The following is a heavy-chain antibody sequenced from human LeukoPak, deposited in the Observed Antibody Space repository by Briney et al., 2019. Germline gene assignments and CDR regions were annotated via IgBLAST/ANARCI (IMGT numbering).Heavy chain of an antibody. D-gene: IGHD1-14*01. CDR2: VHHSGAT. CDR1: GYSISRGYH. Sequence: SETLSLTCSVSGYSISRGYHWAWVRQPPGKGLEWIGSVHHSGATYYNPSLNSRLTISADTSKNQFSLKMDSVTAADTTVYYCARINFNPDYWGQGTLVSVSS. CDR3: ARINFNPDY. J-gene: IGHJ4*02. V-gene: IGHV4-38-2*02.